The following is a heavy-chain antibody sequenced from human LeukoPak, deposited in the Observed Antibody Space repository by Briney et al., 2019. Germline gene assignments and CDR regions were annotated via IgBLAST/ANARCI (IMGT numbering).Heavy chain of an antibody. CDR3: ARGSGLLLPYDS. Sequence: ASVKVSCKASGYTFTAYWIHWVRQAPGQGLEWVGWINSDSGATRFAQKFQGRVTMTRDTSISTAYMDLTSLRSDDTAMYSCARGSGLLLPYDSWGQGTLVTVSS. CDR1: GYTFTAYW. CDR2: INSDSGAT. V-gene: IGHV1-2*02. J-gene: IGHJ4*02.